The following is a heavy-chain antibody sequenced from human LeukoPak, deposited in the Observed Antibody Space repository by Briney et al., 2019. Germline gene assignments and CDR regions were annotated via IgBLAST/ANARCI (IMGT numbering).Heavy chain of an antibody. CDR2: ITGGGDST. Sequence: PGGSLRLSCAASGFTFNTCAMTWVRQAPGKGLEWVSSITGGGDSTYYADSVKGRFTISRDNSKNTLYLQMNSLRGEDTAVYYCAKVGCSSTACYGVGYWGQGTLVTVSS. V-gene: IGHV3-23*01. D-gene: IGHD2-2*01. CDR1: GFTFNTCA. CDR3: AKVGCSSTACYGVGY. J-gene: IGHJ4*02.